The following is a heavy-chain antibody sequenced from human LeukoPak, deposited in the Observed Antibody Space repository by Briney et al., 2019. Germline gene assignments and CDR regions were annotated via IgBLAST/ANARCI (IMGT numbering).Heavy chain of an antibody. J-gene: IGHJ4*02. CDR2: ISAYNGNT. D-gene: IGHD3/OR15-3a*01. Sequence: ASVKVSCKASGYTFTSYGISGVPQAPGQGREWMGWISAYNGNTNYAQKLQGRGTMTTDTSPSTAYMELRSLRSDDTAVYYCARDWTVDYWGQGTLVTVSS. CDR3: ARDWTVDY. CDR1: GYTFTSYG. V-gene: IGHV1-18*01.